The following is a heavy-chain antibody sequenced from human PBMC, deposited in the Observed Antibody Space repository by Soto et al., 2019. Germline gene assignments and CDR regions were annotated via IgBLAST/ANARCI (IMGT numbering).Heavy chain of an antibody. CDR3: AGAQRIQLWASGMDV. V-gene: IGHV1-69*01. D-gene: IGHD5-18*01. Sequence: QVQLVQSGAEVKKPGSSVKVSCKASGGTLSSYVISWVRQAPGQGLEWMGGIIPVFGTVNYAQKFQGRVTITADESTTTAYMELRSLRSEDAAVYYCAGAQRIQLWASGMDVWGQGTTVTVSS. CDR2: IIPVFGTV. J-gene: IGHJ6*02. CDR1: GGTLSSYV.